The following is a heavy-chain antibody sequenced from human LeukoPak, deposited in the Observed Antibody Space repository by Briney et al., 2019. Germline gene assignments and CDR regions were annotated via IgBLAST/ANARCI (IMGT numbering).Heavy chain of an antibody. CDR3: ARADCPVQDGGNCAFDI. D-gene: IGHD4-23*01. J-gene: IGHJ3*02. V-gene: IGHV3-23*01. CDR2: ISGSGGST. Sequence: GGSLRLSCAASGFTFSSYGMSWVRQAPGKGLEWVSAISGSGGSTYYADSVKGRFTISRDNSRNTLYLQMNSLRAEDTAVYYCARADCPVQDGGNCAFDIWGQGTMVTVSS. CDR1: GFTFSSYG.